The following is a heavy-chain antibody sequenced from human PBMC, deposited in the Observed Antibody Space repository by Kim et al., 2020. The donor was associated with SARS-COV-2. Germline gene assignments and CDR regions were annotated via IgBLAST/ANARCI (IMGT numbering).Heavy chain of an antibody. V-gene: IGHV1-18*04. D-gene: IGHD3-3*01. CDR2: ISAYNGNT. CDR3: ARGPTILGVATTIDY. Sequence: ASVKVSCKASGYIFTSYPISWVRQAPGQGLEWMGWISAYNGNTNYAQSLQGRVTMTTDTSTSTAYMELRSLRSDDTAVYHCARGPTILGVATTIDYWGQGTPVTISS. J-gene: IGHJ4*02. CDR1: GYIFTSYP.